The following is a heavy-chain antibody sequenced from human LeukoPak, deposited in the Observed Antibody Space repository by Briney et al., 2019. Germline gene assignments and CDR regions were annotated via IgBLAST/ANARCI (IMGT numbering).Heavy chain of an antibody. Sequence: GASVKVSCKASGGTFSSYAISWVRQAPGQGLEWMGGIIPIFGTANYAQKFQGRVTITTDESTSTAYMELSSLRSEDTAVYYCARPQGSAMEWELLMDYWGQGTLVTVSS. D-gene: IGHD1-26*01. V-gene: IGHV1-69*05. CDR3: ARPQGSAMEWELLMDY. CDR2: IIPIFGTA. CDR1: GGTFSSYA. J-gene: IGHJ4*02.